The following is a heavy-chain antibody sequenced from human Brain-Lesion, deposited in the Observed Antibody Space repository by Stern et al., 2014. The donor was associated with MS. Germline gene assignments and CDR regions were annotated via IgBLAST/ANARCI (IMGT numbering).Heavy chain of an antibody. D-gene: IGHD1-26*01. J-gene: IGHJ4*02. CDR2: FDPDDGET. Sequence: QVQLVQSGAEVKKPGASVKVSCKVSGYTLTAFSMHWVRQAPRKGLEWMGGFDPDDGETIYAQKFQGRVTMTEDTSTDTAYMELSSLRSEDTAVYYCATLSPGAGGNYYRHFDYWGQGTLVTVSS. V-gene: IGHV1-24*01. CDR3: ATLSPGAGGNYYRHFDY. CDR1: GYTLTAFS.